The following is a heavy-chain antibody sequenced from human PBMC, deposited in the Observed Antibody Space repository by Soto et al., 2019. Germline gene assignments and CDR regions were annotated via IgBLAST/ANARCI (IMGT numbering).Heavy chain of an antibody. Sequence: QVHLQDSGPGLVKPSATLSLTCTVSGGSTSSISYYWGWIRQTPGKGLEWIGTIYYSWTTYSNPSLKCRVNISVDTYNNQCSLELSVVAAAETAVYYCARQAVRAWGRFAPWGKGTLVNVSS. J-gene: IGHJ5*02. CDR1: GGSTSSISYY. V-gene: IGHV4-39*01. D-gene: IGHD7-27*01. CDR2: IYYSWTT. CDR3: ARQAVRAWGRFAP.